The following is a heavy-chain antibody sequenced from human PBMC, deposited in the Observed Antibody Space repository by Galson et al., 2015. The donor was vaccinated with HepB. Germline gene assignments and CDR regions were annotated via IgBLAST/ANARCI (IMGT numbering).Heavy chain of an antibody. CDR2: IYPGDSDT. CDR3: ARRTDIVVVPAAISWFDP. V-gene: IGHV5-51*03. J-gene: IGHJ5*02. CDR1: GYSFTSYW. Sequence: QSGAEVKKPGESLKISCKGSGYSFTSYWIGWVRQMPGKGLEWMGIIYPGDSDTRYSPSFQGQVTISADKSISTAYLQWSSLKASDTAMYYCARRTDIVVVPAAISWFDPWGQGTLVTVSS. D-gene: IGHD2-2*01.